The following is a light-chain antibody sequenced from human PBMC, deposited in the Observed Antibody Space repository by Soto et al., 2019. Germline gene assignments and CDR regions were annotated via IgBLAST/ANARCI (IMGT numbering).Light chain of an antibody. J-gene: IGLJ2*01. Sequence: QSVLTQPASVSGSPGQSITISCTGSSSDIGRYNYVSWYQQFPGKAPKLMIYEVSRRPSGVSYRFSGSKSCNTASLTISGLQPEDESHYYCTSSTTSDTLVFGGGTKLTVL. CDR2: EVS. V-gene: IGLV2-14*01. CDR3: TSSTTSDTLV. CDR1: SSDIGRYNY.